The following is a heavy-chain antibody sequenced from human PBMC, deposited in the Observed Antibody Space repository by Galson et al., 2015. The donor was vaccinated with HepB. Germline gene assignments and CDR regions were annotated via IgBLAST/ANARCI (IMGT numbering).Heavy chain of an antibody. CDR1: GFTFSSYW. J-gene: IGHJ4*02. CDR2: IKQDGSEK. V-gene: IGHV3-7*03. D-gene: IGHD2-21*02. CDR3: ARAYCGGDCYGTFDY. Sequence: SLRLSCAASGFTFSSYWMSWVRQAPGKGLEWVANIKQDGSEKYYVDSVKGRFTISRDNAKNSLYLQMNSLRAEDTAVYYCARAYCGGDCYGTFDYWGQGTLVTVSS.